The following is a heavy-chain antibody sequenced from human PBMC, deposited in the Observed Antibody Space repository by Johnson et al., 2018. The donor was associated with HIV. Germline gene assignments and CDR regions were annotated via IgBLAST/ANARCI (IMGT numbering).Heavy chain of an antibody. CDR1: GFTFSSYA. Sequence: QVQLVESGGGVVQPGRSLRLSCAASGFTFSSYAMHWVRQAPGKGLEWVAVISYDGSNKYYADFVKGRFTISRDNSKNTLYLQMNSLRAEDTAVYYCARLRGAFDIWGQGTMVTVSS. CDR3: ARLRGAFDI. V-gene: IGHV3-30-3*01. J-gene: IGHJ3*02. CDR2: ISYDGSNK.